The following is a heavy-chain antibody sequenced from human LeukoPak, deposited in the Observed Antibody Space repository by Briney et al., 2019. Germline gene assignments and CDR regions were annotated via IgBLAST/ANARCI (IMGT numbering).Heavy chain of an antibody. V-gene: IGHV4-34*01. J-gene: IGHJ3*01. CDR2: IHHDGRT. Sequence: PSETLSLTCAVYGGSLSSHYWSWIRQSPGKGLEWIGDIHHDGRTKYSPSLKSRVSILLDTSKNEVSLRLTPVTAADTALYFCAREPVPQDYGDTVNAYDLWGQGTMVIVSS. D-gene: IGHD4-17*01. CDR3: AREPVPQDYGDTVNAYDL. CDR1: GGSLSSHY.